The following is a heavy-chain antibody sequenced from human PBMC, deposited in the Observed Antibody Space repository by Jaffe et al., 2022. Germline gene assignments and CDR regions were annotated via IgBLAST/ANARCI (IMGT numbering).Heavy chain of an antibody. CDR2: ISWNSGSI. CDR3: AKDALPFGGVNPSPIDY. V-gene: IGHV3-9*01. Sequence: EVQLVESGGGLVQPGRSLRLSCAASGFTFDDYAMHWVRQAPGKGLEWVSGISWNSGSIGYADSVKGRFTISRDNAKNSLYLQMNSLRAEDTALYYCAKDALPFGGVNPSPIDYWGQGTLVTVSS. CDR1: GFTFDDYA. D-gene: IGHD3-16*01. J-gene: IGHJ4*02.